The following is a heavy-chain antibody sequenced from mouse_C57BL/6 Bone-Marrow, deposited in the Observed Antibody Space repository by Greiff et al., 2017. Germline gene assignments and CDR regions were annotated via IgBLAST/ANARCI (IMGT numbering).Heavy chain of an antibody. CDR3: AREGIYYGYDWFAY. D-gene: IGHD2-2*01. CDR1: GYTFTSYG. CDR2: IYPRSGNT. V-gene: IGHV1-81*01. J-gene: IGHJ3*01. Sequence: VQLQQSGAELARPGASVKLSCKASGYTFTSYGISWVKQRTGQGLEWIGEIYPRSGNTYYNEKFKGKATLTADKSSSPAYMELRSLTSEDSAVYFCAREGIYYGYDWFAYWGQGTLVTVSA.